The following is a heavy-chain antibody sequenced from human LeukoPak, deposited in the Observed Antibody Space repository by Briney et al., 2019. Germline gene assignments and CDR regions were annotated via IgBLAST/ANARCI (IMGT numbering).Heavy chain of an antibody. V-gene: IGHV3-23*01. J-gene: IGHJ1*01. CDR1: GFTFRSYS. D-gene: IGHD1-1*01. CDR3: AKGLETGTTRTTSEH. CDR2: ISGSGGSP. Sequence: GGRLRLSCAASGFTFRSYSMNWARQAPGKGLEWVSAISGSGGSPYYADSVKGRFTISRDNSKNTLSLQMNSLRAEDTAVYYCAKGLETGTTRTTSEHWGQGTLVTVSS.